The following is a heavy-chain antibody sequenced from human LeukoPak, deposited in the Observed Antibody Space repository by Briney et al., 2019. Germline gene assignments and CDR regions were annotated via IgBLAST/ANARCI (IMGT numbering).Heavy chain of an antibody. Sequence: SEALSLTCADSGYSISSGYYWGWIRQPPGKGLEWIGSIYHSGSTYYNPSLKSRVTISVDTSKNQFSLKLSSVTAADTAVYYCARVAAVAGADYWGQGTLVTVSS. D-gene: IGHD6-19*01. V-gene: IGHV4-38-2*01. CDR1: GYSISSGYY. CDR3: ARVAAVAGADY. CDR2: IYHSGST. J-gene: IGHJ4*02.